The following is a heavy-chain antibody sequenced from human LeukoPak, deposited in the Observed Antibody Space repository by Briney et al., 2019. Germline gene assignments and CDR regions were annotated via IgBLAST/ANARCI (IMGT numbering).Heavy chain of an antibody. D-gene: IGHD3-22*01. J-gene: IGHJ4*02. CDR3: AGPTNYYDSSGYYI. Sequence: TGGSLRLSCAASGFTFSSYSMNWVRQAPGKGLEWVSSISSSSSYIYYADSVKGRFTISRDNAKNSLYLQMNSLRAEDTAVYYCAGPTNYYDSSGYYIWGQGTLVTVSS. CDR2: ISSSSSYI. V-gene: IGHV3-21*01. CDR1: GFTFSSYS.